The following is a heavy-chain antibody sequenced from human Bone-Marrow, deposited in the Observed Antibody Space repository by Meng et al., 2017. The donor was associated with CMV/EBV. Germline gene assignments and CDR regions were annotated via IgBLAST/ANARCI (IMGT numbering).Heavy chain of an antibody. V-gene: IGHV3-21*05. CDR3: ARLISGYDSS. Sequence: GESLKISCAASGFTFSSYEMNWVRQAPEKGLEWVSYISSSSSYIYYADSVKGRFTISRDNAKNSLYLQMNSLRAEDTAVYYCARLISGYDSSWGQGTLVTVSS. J-gene: IGHJ4*02. CDR2: ISSSSSYI. D-gene: IGHD5-12*01. CDR1: GFTFSSYE.